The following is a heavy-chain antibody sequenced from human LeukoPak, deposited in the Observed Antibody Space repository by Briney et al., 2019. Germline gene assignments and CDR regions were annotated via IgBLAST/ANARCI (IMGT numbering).Heavy chain of an antibody. V-gene: IGHV3-33*06. Sequence: GGSLRLSCAASGFTFTSYAMHWVRQAPGKGLEWVAVISYDGSNKYYADSVKGRFTISKDTSKNTLYLQMSSLRAEDTAIYYCAKRGSKWDLDNWGQGTLVTVSS. CDR2: ISYDGSNK. J-gene: IGHJ4*02. D-gene: IGHD1-26*01. CDR1: GFTFTSYA. CDR3: AKRGSKWDLDN.